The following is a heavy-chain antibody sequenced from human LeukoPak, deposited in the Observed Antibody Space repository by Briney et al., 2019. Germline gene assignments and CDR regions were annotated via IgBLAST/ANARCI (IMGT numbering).Heavy chain of an antibody. J-gene: IGHJ3*02. D-gene: IGHD1-26*01. CDR1: GYTFTYRY. CDR2: ITPFNGNT. Sequence: ASVKVSCKASGYTFTYRYLHWVRQAPGQALEWMGWITPFNGNTNYAQKFQDRVTITRDRSMSTAYMELSSLRSEDTAMYYCARSYSGSYYDAFDIWGQGTMVTVSS. CDR3: ARSYSGSYYDAFDI. V-gene: IGHV1-45*02.